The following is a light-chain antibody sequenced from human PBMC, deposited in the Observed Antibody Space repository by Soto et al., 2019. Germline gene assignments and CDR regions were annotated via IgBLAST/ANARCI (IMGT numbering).Light chain of an antibody. J-gene: IGLJ1*01. V-gene: IGLV1-40*01. CDR2: GNN. CDR3: NSYVAGSNV. CDR1: SANIGAAYN. Sequence: QSVLTQPPSVSGAPGQRVTISCTGSSANIGAAYNVDWYQQLPGTAPKLLIYGNNNRPSGVPDRFSGSKSGSTASLTVSGLQAEDEADYYCNSYVAGSNVFGTGTKVTVL.